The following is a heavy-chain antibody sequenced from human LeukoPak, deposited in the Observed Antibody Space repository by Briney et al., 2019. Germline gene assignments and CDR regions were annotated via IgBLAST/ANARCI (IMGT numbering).Heavy chain of an antibody. CDR3: ARGYDYGDYVSWFDP. V-gene: IGHV4-34*01. J-gene: IGHJ5*02. CDR1: GGSFSGYY. Sequence: SETLSLTCAVYGGSFSGYYWSWIRQPPGKGLEWIGEINHSGSTNYNPSLKSRVTISVDRSKNQFSLKLSSVTAADTAVYYCARGYDYGDYVSWFDPWGQGTLVTVSS. D-gene: IGHD4-17*01. CDR2: INHSGST.